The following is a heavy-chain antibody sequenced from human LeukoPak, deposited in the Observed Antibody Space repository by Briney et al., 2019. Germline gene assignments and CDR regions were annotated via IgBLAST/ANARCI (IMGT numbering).Heavy chain of an antibody. CDR2: ISSSSSTI. Sequence: GGSLRLSCAASGFTFSSYSMNWVRQAPGKGLEWVSYISSSSSTIYYADSVKGRFTISRDNAKNSLYLQMNSLRAEDTAVYYCARWPRYCSGGSCYHYYYGMDIWGQGTTVTVSS. CDR1: GFTFSSYS. V-gene: IGHV3-48*01. J-gene: IGHJ6*02. CDR3: ARWPRYCSGGSCYHYYYGMDI. D-gene: IGHD2-15*01.